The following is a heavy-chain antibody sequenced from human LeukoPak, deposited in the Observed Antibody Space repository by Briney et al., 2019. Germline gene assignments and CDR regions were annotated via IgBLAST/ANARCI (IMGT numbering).Heavy chain of an antibody. J-gene: IGHJ6*03. CDR1: GGSLSSSNYY. Sequence: SETLSLTCTLPGGSLSSSNYYWGCIRQPPGKGLEWIGTIFYNGSTHCNPSLKSRVTTPVTTYNNHFSLKLSSLTAADTAMYYCARHLVYSYGIPDYYYMDVWGKGTTVTVSS. D-gene: IGHD3-16*02. CDR3: ARHLVYSYGIPDYYYMDV. V-gene: IGHV4-39*01. CDR2: IFYNGST.